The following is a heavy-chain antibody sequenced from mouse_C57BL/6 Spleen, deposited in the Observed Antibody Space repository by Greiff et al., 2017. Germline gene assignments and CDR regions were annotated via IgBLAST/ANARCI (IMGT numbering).Heavy chain of an antibody. D-gene: IGHD2-4*01. CDR1: GFSFSSYG. CDR2: FISGGSYT. CDR3: ARLYDYGDYYAMDY. Sequence: EVKVVESGGDLVKPGGSLKLSCAASGFSFSSYGSSRVRQTLDKRRVGVATFISGGSYTNYPDSVKGRFTISRDNAKNTLYLQMCSLKSEDTAMYYCARLYDYGDYYAMDYWGQGTSVTVSS. J-gene: IGHJ4*01. V-gene: IGHV5-6*01.